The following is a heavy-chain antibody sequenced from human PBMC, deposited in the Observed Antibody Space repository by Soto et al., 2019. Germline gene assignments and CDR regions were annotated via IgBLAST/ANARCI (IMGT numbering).Heavy chain of an antibody. CDR3: ARDRNYGDYFDY. CDR1: GFTFSSYG. Sequence: GGSLRLSCAASGFTFSSYGMHWVRQAPGKGLEWVAVIWYDGSNKYYADSVKGRFTISRDNSKNTLYLQMNSLRAEDTAVYYCARDRNYGDYFDYWGQGTLVTVSS. D-gene: IGHD4-17*01. V-gene: IGHV3-33*01. CDR2: IWYDGSNK. J-gene: IGHJ4*02.